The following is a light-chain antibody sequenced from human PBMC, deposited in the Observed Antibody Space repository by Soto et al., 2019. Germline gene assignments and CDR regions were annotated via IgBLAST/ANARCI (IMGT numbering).Light chain of an antibody. CDR1: QSVSSN. CDR2: GAS. Sequence: EIVMTQSPATLSVSPGERATLSCRASQSVSSNLAWYQQKPGQAPRLLIYGASTRATGIPARFSASGSGTEVTLPISSLQSEDFAVYYCHQYHNWRTFGQGTKLEIK. J-gene: IGKJ2*01. CDR3: HQYHNWRT. V-gene: IGKV3-15*01.